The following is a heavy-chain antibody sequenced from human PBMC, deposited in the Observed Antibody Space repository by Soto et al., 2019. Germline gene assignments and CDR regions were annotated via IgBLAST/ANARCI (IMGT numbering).Heavy chain of an antibody. J-gene: IGHJ4*02. V-gene: IGHV3-23*01. CDR1: GFTFSSYA. CDR2: ITGSGGST. D-gene: IGHD3-3*01. Sequence: EVQLLESGGGLVQPGGSLRLSCAASGFTFSSYAMSWVRQAPGKGLEWVSAITGSGGSTYYADSVKGRFTISRENSKNPLTLQKSSLSAENTDENYCANYATYYDFSIGYYWDYWGQGTLVTVSS. CDR3: ANYATYYDFSIGYYWDY.